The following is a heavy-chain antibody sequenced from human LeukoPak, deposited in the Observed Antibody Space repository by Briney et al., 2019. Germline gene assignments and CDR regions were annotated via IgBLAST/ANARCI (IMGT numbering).Heavy chain of an antibody. J-gene: IGHJ4*02. V-gene: IGHV3-23*01. D-gene: IGHD2-15*01. CDR2: ISGSGAST. Sequence: GGSLRLSCAASGFTFSSYAMSWVHQAPGKGLEWVSAISGSGASTYYADSVKGRFTISRDNSKNTLYLQMNSLRAEDTAVYYCAKGRAVEVVAAFNYWGQGTVVTVSS. CDR3: AKGRAVEVVAAFNY. CDR1: GFTFSSYA.